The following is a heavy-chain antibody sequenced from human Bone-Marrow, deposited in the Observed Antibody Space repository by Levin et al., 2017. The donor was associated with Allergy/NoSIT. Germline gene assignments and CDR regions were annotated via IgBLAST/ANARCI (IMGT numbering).Heavy chain of an antibody. CDR1: GGTFNTYF. D-gene: IGHD1-26*01. Sequence: SVKVSCKASGGTFNTYFMSWVRQAPGQGLEWMGGILPIFGTAKNAQKFQGRVTITADKSTGTAYMELSSLRYEDTAIYYCARERSGGSLFDIWGQGTMVTVSS. CDR3: ARERSGGSLFDI. CDR2: ILPIFGTA. V-gene: IGHV1-69*06. J-gene: IGHJ3*02.